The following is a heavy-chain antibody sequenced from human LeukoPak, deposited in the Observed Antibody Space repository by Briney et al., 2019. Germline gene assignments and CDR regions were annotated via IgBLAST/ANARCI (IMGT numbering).Heavy chain of an antibody. V-gene: IGHV3-21*01. Sequence: GGSLRLSCAASGFTFSSYSMNWVRQAPGKGLEWVSSISSSSSYIYYADSVKGRFTISRDNAKNSLYLQMNSLGAEDTAVYYCARDRVITMIVVVSLGTYGMDVWGQGTTVTVSS. D-gene: IGHD3-22*01. CDR3: ARDRVITMIVVVSLGTYGMDV. CDR2: ISSSSSYI. J-gene: IGHJ6*02. CDR1: GFTFSSYS.